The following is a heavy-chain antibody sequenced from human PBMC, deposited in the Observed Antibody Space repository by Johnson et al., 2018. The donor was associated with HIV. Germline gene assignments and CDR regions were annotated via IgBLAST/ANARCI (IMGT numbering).Heavy chain of an antibody. Sequence: VQLVESGGGVVQPGGSLRLSCAASGFTFSSYGMHWVRQAPGKGLEWVSAISGSGGSTYYADSVKGRFTISRDNSKNTLYLQINSLRAEDTAVYYCAKMGEQRGGIGDAFDIWGQGTMVTVSS. V-gene: IGHV3-23*04. J-gene: IGHJ3*02. CDR3: AKMGEQRGGIGDAFDI. D-gene: IGHD3-16*01. CDR2: ISGSGGST. CDR1: GFTFSSYG.